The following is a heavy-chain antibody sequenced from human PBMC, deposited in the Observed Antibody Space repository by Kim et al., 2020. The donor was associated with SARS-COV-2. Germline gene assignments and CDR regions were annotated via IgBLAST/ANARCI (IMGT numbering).Heavy chain of an antibody. Sequence: DYAAPVKGRFTISRDDSKNTLYLQMNSLNTEDTAVYYCTTLLRPRRAFDIWGHGTMVTVSS. V-gene: IGHV3-15*01. D-gene: IGHD2-15*01. CDR3: TTLLRPRRAFDI. J-gene: IGHJ3*02.